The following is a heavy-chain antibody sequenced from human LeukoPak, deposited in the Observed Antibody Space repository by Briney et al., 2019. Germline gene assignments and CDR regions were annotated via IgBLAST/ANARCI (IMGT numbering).Heavy chain of an antibody. D-gene: IGHD4-11*01. V-gene: IGHV3-11*01. CDR2: ISSSSGTTK. CDR3: VRDKRDYTFDY. CDR1: GFTFSDYY. Sequence: GGSLRLSCAASGFTFSDYYVTWIRQAPGKGLEWVSHISSSSGTTKEYADSVKGRFTISRDNAKNSLYLQMNSLRVEDTAVYYCVRDKRDYTFDYWGQGTLVTVSS. J-gene: IGHJ4*02.